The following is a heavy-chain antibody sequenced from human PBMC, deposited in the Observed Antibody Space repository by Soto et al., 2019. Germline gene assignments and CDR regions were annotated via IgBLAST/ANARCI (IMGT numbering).Heavy chain of an antibody. CDR2: INHSGST. CDR1: GGSFSGYY. CDR3: ARGRGWYGVFDY. D-gene: IGHD6-19*01. Sequence: SETLSLTCAVYGGSFSGYYWSWIRQPPGKGLEWIGEINHSGSTNYNPTLKSRVTISVDTSKNQFSLKLSSVTAADTAVYYCARGRGWYGVFDYWGQGTLVTVSS. J-gene: IGHJ4*02. V-gene: IGHV4-34*01.